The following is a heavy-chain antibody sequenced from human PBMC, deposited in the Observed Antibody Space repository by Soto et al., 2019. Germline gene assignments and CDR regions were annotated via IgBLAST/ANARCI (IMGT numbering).Heavy chain of an antibody. V-gene: IGHV4-31*03. J-gene: IGHJ4*02. CDR2: IYYTGST. CDR1: GASIRSGGYY. CDR3: ARIEMASSK. Sequence: SETMSLTCSVSGASIRSGGYYWSWLRQSPGKGLEWIGHIYYTGSTFYSPSLKSRLTISLDTSKNQFSLDLRSVTAADTAMYYCARIEMASSKWGRGTLVTVSS. D-gene: IGHD4-4*01.